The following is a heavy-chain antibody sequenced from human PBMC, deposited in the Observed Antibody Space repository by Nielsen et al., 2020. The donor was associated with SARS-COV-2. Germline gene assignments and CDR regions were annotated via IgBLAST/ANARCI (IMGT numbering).Heavy chain of an antibody. CDR3: ARAGEPRYYDSSGYSYYGMDV. V-gene: IGHV1-18*01. CDR1: GYTFTNFG. CDR2: ISPDDDDT. D-gene: IGHD3-22*01. J-gene: IGHJ6*02. Sequence: SVKVSCKASGYTFTNFGISWVRQAPGQGLEWMGWISPDDDDTYFAQKFPGRVTMTTDTSTNTAYMELRSLRSDDTAVYYCARAGEPRYYDSSGYSYYGMDVWGQGTTVTVSS.